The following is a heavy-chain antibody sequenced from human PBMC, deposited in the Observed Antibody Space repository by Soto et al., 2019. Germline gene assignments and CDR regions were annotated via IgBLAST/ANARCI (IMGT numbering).Heavy chain of an antibody. CDR3: AGDLAVAGTERLSYNCMHV. J-gene: IGHJ6*02. D-gene: IGHD6-19*01. Sequence: SETLSLTCTVSGGSISSYYWSWIRQPAGKGLEWIGRIYTSGSTNYNPSLKSRVTMSVDTSKNQFSLKLSSVTAADTAVYYCAGDLAVAGTERLSYNCMHVWGQGPTGTVS. V-gene: IGHV4-4*07. CDR2: IYTSGST. CDR1: GGSISSYY.